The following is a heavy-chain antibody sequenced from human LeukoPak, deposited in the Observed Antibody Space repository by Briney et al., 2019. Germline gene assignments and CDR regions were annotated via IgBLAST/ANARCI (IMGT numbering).Heavy chain of an antibody. Sequence: PGGSLRLSCAASGFTFSSYEMNWVRQAPGKGLEWVSYISSSGSTIYYADSVKGRFTISRDNAKNSLYLQMYSLRAEDTAVYYCARFGVTMHYYYYGMDVWGQGTTVTVSS. CDR2: ISSSGSTI. D-gene: IGHD4-17*01. V-gene: IGHV3-48*03. CDR3: ARFGVTMHYYYYGMDV. J-gene: IGHJ6*02. CDR1: GFTFSSYE.